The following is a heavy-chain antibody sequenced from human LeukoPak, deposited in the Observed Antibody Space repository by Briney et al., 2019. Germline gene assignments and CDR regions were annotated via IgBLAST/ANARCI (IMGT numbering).Heavy chain of an antibody. J-gene: IGHJ6*03. Sequence: KPGGSLRLSCAASGFTFSSYSMNWVRQAPGKGLEWVSSISSSSSYIYYADSVKGRFTISRDNSKNTLYLQMNSLRAEDTAVYYCATKRGGSWYLPVHYYYYMDVWGKGTTVTISS. D-gene: IGHD6-13*01. V-gene: IGHV3-21*01. CDR2: ISSSSSYI. CDR1: GFTFSSYS. CDR3: ATKRGGSWYLPVHYYYYMDV.